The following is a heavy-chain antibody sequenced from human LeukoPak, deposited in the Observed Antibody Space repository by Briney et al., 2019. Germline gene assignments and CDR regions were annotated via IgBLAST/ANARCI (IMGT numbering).Heavy chain of an antibody. V-gene: IGHV1-8*01. J-gene: IGHJ5*02. CDR2: MNPNSGNT. D-gene: IGHD6-6*01. CDR1: GYTFTSYD. CDR3: ARARYSSSSPGDWFDP. Sequence: ASVKVSCKASGYTFTSYDINWVRQATGQGLEWMGWMNPNSGNTGYAQKFQGRVTMTRNTSISTAYIELSRLRSEDRAVYYCARARYSSSSPGDWFDPWGQGTRVTVSS.